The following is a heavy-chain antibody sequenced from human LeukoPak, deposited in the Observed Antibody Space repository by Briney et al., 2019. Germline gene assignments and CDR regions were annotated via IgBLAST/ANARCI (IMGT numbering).Heavy chain of an antibody. Sequence: SVKVSCKASGFTFTNSAMQWVRQARGQRLEWIGWIVVGSGNTKYAQKFQERVTITRDMSTSTAYMELSSLRSEDTAVYYCATHSSTWYDHDAFDIWGQGTMVTASS. J-gene: IGHJ3*02. V-gene: IGHV1-58*02. CDR2: IVVGSGNT. CDR1: GFTFTNSA. D-gene: IGHD6-13*01. CDR3: ATHSSTWYDHDAFDI.